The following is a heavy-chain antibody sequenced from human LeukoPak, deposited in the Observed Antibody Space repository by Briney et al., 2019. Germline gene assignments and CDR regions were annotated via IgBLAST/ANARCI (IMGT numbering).Heavy chain of an antibody. D-gene: IGHD2-2*01. CDR1: GYSFTSYW. J-gene: IGHJ6*02. Sequence: GESLKISCKGSGYSFTSYWIGWVRQMPGKGLEWMGIIYPGDSDTRYSPSFQGQVTISADKSISTAYLQWSSLKASDTAMYYCARHRGSCYGGKCYYYGMDVWGQGTTVTVSS. CDR3: ARHRGSCYGGKCYYYGMDV. CDR2: IYPGDSDT. V-gene: IGHV5-51*01.